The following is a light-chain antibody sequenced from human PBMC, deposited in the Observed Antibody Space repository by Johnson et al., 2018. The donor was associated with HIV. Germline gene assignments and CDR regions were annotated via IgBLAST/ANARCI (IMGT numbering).Light chain of an antibody. J-gene: IGLJ1*01. V-gene: IGLV1-51*01. CDR1: SSNIGNNY. CDR2: DNN. CDR3: GTWDSSRNAGPWG. Sequence: QSVLTQPPSVSAAPGQKVTISCSGSSSNIGNNYVSWYQQLPGTAPKLLIYDNNKRPSRIPARFSGSKSGTSATMGITGLQPGDEADDYCGTWDSSRNAGPWGFGTGTKVTVL.